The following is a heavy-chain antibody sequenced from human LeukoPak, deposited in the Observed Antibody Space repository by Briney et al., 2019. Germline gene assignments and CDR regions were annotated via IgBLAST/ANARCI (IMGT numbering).Heavy chain of an antibody. CDR1: GGTFSSYA. CDR2: IIPIFGTA. D-gene: IGHD3-22*01. V-gene: IGHV1-69*01. Sequence: ASVKVSCKASGGTFSSYAISWVRQAPGQGLEWMGGIIPIFGTANYAQKFQGRVTITADESTSTAYMELSSLRSEDTAVDYCAYYDDYYFDYWGQGTLVTVSS. J-gene: IGHJ4*02. CDR3: AYYDDYYFDY.